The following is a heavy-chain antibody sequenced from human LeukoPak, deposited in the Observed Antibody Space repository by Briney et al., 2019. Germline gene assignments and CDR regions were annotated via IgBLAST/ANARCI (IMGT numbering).Heavy chain of an antibody. CDR1: GFTFSSYG. D-gene: IGHD3-10*01. Sequence: GGSLRLSCAASGFTFSSYGMHWVRQAPGKGLEWVAFIRYDGSNRYYADSVKGRFTISRDNAKNSLYLQMNSLRAEDTAVYYCARDRGDWGQGTLITVSS. CDR2: IRYDGSNR. J-gene: IGHJ4*02. CDR3: ARDRGD. V-gene: IGHV3-30*02.